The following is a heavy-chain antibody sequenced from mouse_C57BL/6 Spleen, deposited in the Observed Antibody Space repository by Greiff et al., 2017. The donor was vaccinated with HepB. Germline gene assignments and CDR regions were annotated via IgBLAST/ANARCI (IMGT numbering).Heavy chain of an antibody. Sequence: VQLQQSGAELVRPGSSVKLSCKASGYTFTSYWMHWVKQRPIQGLEWIGNIDPSDSETHYNQKFKDKATLTVDKSSSTAYMQLSSLTSEDSAVYYCARHGSSPYYAMDYWGQRTSVTVSS. CDR3: ARHGSSPYYAMDY. CDR1: GYTFTSYW. D-gene: IGHD1-1*01. J-gene: IGHJ4*01. V-gene: IGHV1-52*01. CDR2: IDPSDSET.